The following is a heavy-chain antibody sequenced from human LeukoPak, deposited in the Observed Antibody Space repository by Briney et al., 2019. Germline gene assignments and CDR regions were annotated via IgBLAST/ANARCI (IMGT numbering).Heavy chain of an antibody. CDR3: ARDDVDTTFDY. CDR2: INPSGGST. CDR1: GYTFTSYY. Sequence: ASVKVSCKASGYTFTSYYMHWVRQAPRQGLEWMGIINPSGGSTSYAQKFQGRVTMTRDTSTSTVYMELSSLRSEDTAVYYCARDDVDTTFDYWGQGTLVTVSS. D-gene: IGHD5-18*01. V-gene: IGHV1-46*01. J-gene: IGHJ4*02.